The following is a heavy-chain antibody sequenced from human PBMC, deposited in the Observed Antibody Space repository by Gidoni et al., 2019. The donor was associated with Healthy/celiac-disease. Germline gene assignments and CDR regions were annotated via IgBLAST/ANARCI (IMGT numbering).Heavy chain of an antibody. D-gene: IGHD3-22*01. CDR2: FNSDGSST. CDR3: ARAAYYDSSGYYPIDAFDS. J-gene: IGHJ3*02. Sequence: EVQLVESGGGLAQPGGSLRLSCAASGCTFSSYWTHWVRQAPGKGLVWVSRFNSDGSSTSYSDSVKGRFTISRDNAKNTLYLQMNSLRAEDTAVDYCARAAYYDSSGYYPIDAFDSWGQGTMVTVSA. CDR1: GCTFSSYW. V-gene: IGHV3-74*01.